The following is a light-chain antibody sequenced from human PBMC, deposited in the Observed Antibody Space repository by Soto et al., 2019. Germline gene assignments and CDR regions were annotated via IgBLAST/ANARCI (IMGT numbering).Light chain of an antibody. CDR2: AAS. CDR1: QSVRNHY. CDR3: QQFGNYPLH. J-gene: IGKJ4*01. Sequence: ELVLKHGPGTLSLSPGERATLSCRASQSVRNHYLAWYQQKPGQAPRFLIYAASNRATGIPDRFSGGGTGTDFTLTISRLEPEDSAVYYCQQFGNYPLHVGGGTKVDIK. V-gene: IGKV3-20*01.